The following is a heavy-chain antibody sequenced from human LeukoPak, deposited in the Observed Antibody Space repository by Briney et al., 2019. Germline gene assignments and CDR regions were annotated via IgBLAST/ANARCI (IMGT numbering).Heavy chain of an antibody. J-gene: IGHJ2*01. CDR1: GFTFSSYA. CDR3: ARAGYGDYYYWYFDL. CDR2: INHSGST. D-gene: IGHD4-17*01. Sequence: GSLRLSCAASGFTFSSYAMSWIRQPPGKGLEWIGEINHSGSTNYNPSLKSRVTISVDRSKNQFSLKLSSVTAADTAVYYCARAGYGDYYYWYFDLWGRGTLVTVSS. V-gene: IGHV4-34*01.